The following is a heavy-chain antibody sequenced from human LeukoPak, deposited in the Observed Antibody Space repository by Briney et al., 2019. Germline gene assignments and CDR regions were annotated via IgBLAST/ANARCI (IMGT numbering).Heavy chain of an antibody. CDR1: GGSISSSSYY. CDR3: ACRKMGATTFFDS. Sequence: PSETLSLTCTVSGGSISSSSYYWGWIRQPPGKGLEWIGSIYYSGSTYYNPSLESRVSFSVDTSKNQFSLKLSSVTAADTAVYYCACRKMGATTFFDSWGQGILVTVSS. CDR2: IYYSGST. J-gene: IGHJ4*02. V-gene: IGHV4-39*07. D-gene: IGHD1-26*01.